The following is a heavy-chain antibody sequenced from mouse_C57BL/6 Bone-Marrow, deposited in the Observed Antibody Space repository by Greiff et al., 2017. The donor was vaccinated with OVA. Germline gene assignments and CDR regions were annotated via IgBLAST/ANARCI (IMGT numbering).Heavy chain of an antibody. Sequence: EVKLVESGPELVKPGASVKIPCKASGYTFTDYNMDWVKQSHGKSLEWIGDINPNNGGTIYNQKFKGKATLTVDKSSSTAYMELRSLTSEDTAVYYCARWRWPRYFDVWGTGTTVTVSS. CDR2: INPNNGGT. D-gene: IGHD2-3*01. V-gene: IGHV1-18*01. CDR1: GYTFTDYN. CDR3: ARWRWPRYFDV. J-gene: IGHJ1*03.